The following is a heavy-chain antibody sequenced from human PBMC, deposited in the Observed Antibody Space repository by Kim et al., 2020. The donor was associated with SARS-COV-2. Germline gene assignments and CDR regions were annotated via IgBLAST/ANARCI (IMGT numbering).Heavy chain of an antibody. J-gene: IGHJ4*02. CDR1: GFLFSSYA. Sequence: GGSLRLSCAASGFLFSSYAIHWVRQAPGKGLEWVAVISFDGRLQYYAGSVTGRFTISRDDSKSTVSLQMNSLRAEDTAVYYCAREMESGSVPTFDYWVQG. CDR2: ISFDGRLQ. D-gene: IGHD2-15*01. CDR3: AREMESGSVPTFDY. V-gene: IGHV3-30*04.